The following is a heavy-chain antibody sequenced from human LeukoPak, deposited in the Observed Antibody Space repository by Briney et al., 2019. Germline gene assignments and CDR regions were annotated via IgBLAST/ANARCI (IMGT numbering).Heavy chain of an antibody. CDR3: ARDRGLTLFYYGLDV. V-gene: IGHV3-48*03. D-gene: IGHD2-21*02. Sequence: PGGSLRLSCAASGFTFSKHEMTWVCQAPGKGLEWVSYISGSGGTKYYADSVRGRFTISRDNAKNSLYLQMNSLRAEDTAIYYCARDRGLTLFYYGLDVWGRGTTVTVSS. J-gene: IGHJ6*02. CDR2: ISGSGGTK. CDR1: GFTFSKHE.